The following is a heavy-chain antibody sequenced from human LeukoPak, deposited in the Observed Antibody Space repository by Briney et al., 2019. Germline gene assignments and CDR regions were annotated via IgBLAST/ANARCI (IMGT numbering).Heavy chain of an antibody. J-gene: IGHJ4*02. Sequence: PSETLSLTCTVSGGSISSYYWSWIRQPPGKGLEWIGYIYTSGSTNYNPSLKSRVTISVDTSKNQLSLKLSSVTAADTAVYYCARAHGGHFDYWGQGTLVTVSS. CDR1: GGSISSYY. CDR2: IYTSGST. CDR3: ARAHGGHFDY. V-gene: IGHV4-4*09. D-gene: IGHD4-23*01.